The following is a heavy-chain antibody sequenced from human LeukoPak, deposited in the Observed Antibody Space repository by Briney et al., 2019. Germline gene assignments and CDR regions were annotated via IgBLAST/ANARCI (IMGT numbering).Heavy chain of an antibody. CDR2: INEDGSEK. CDR1: GFTFSSSW. Sequence: GGSLRLSCAASGFTFSSSWMNWVRQAPGKGLEWVASINEDGSEKYYVDSVKGRFTVSRDNAKNSLYLQMNSLRAEDTAVYYCARVEHYYYYMDVWGKGTTVTISS. V-gene: IGHV3-7*01. J-gene: IGHJ6*03. D-gene: IGHD1/OR15-1a*01. CDR3: ARVEHYYYYMDV.